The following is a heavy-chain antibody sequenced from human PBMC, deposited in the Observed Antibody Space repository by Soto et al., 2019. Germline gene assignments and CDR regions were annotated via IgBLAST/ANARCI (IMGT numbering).Heavy chain of an antibody. Sequence: GGSLRLSCAASGFTFSNAWMSWVRQAPGKGLEWVGRIKSKTDGGTTDYAAPVKGRFTISRDDSKNTLYLQMNSLKTEDTAVYYCTTDPLGDILTGTYYYDYWGQGTLVTVSS. CDR3: TTDPLGDILTGTYYYDY. D-gene: IGHD3-9*01. CDR1: GFTFSNAW. J-gene: IGHJ4*02. V-gene: IGHV3-15*01. CDR2: IKSKTDGGTT.